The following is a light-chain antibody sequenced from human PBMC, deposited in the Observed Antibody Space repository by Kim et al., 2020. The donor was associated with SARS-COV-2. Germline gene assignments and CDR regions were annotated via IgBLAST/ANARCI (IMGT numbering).Light chain of an antibody. CDR1: TGAVTSGYY. V-gene: IGLV7-43*01. CDR3: LLMYGDAWV. Sequence: PGGTVTLTCASSTGAVTSGYYPNWFQQKPGQAPRALIFTTNNKHSWTPARFSGSLLGGKAALTLSGVQPEDEAEYCCLLMYGDAWVFGGGTQLTVL. J-gene: IGLJ3*02. CDR2: TTN.